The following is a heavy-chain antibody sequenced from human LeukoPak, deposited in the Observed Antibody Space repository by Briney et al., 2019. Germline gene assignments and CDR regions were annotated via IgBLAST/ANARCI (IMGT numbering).Heavy chain of an antibody. CDR1: GFTFSNYA. D-gene: IGHD6-19*01. Sequence: GGSLRLSCAASGFTFSNYAMHWVRQAPGKGLEWVAVISDDGSNKYYGDSVKGRFTISRDNSKNTVYLQMNSLRAEDTAVYYCAKDRYSSGRYSDFDYWGQGTLVTVPS. CDR3: AKDRYSSGRYSDFDY. CDR2: ISDDGSNK. J-gene: IGHJ4*02. V-gene: IGHV3-30*18.